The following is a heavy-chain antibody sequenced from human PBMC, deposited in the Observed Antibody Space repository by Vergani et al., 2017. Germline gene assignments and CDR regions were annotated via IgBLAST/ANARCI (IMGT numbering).Heavy chain of an antibody. CDR2: VYYTGST. D-gene: IGHD2/OR15-2a*01. CDR3: ARDRDLYCRSTTSCHNWFDP. Sequence: QVQLQQWGAGLLKPSETLSLTCAVYGESFSGYYWSWFRQPPGKGLEWIGYVYYTGSTTYNPSLKSRVTISVDTSNNQFSLRMTSLTAADTAIYYCARDRDLYCRSTTSCHNWFDPWGQGSLVTVSS. J-gene: IGHJ5*02. V-gene: IGHV4-34*11. CDR1: GESFSGYY.